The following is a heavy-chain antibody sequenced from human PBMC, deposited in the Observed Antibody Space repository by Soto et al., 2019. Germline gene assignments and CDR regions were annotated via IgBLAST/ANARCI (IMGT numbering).Heavy chain of an antibody. Sequence: SETLSLTCTVSGGYISSYDWSWIRQPPGKGLEWIGYIYYSGSTHYNPSLKSRVTISVDTSKKQLSLKLSSVTAADTAVYYCARQSDFYGLDVWGQGTTVTVSS. CDR3: ARQSDFYGLDV. CDR1: GGYISSYD. V-gene: IGHV4-59*08. CDR2: IYYSGST. J-gene: IGHJ6*02.